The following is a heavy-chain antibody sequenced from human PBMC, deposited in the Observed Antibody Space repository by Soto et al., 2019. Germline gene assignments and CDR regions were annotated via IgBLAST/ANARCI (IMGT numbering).Heavy chain of an antibody. CDR3: ATDHNTMIPVGPDDFDI. V-gene: IGHV1-24*01. CDR1: GYTLTELS. Sequence: ASVKVSCKVSGYTLTELSMHWVRQAPGKGLEWMGGFDPEDGETIYAQKFQGRVTMTEDTSTDTAYMELSSLRSEDTAVYYCATDHNTMIPVGPDDFDIWGQGPMVTVSS. J-gene: IGHJ3*02. D-gene: IGHD3-22*01. CDR2: FDPEDGET.